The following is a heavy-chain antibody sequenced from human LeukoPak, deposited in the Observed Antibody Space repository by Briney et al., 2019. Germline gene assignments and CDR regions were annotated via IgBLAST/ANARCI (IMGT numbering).Heavy chain of an antibody. J-gene: IGHJ3*02. CDR2: IYTSGST. V-gene: IGHV4-4*07. Sequence: SETLSLTCTVSGGSISSYYWSWIRQPAGKGLEWIGRIYTSGSTNYNPSLKSRVTMSVDTANNQFSLKLSSVTAADTAVYYCAREGWYSRNTDALDIWGQGTMVTVSS. CDR3: AREGWYSRNTDALDI. CDR1: GGSISSYY. D-gene: IGHD6-13*01.